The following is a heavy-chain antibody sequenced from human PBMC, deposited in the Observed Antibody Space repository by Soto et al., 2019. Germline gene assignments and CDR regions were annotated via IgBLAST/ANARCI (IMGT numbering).Heavy chain of an antibody. Sequence: QVHLQESGPDLVRPSETLSLTCSFFGGSISSDNWWSWVRQTPGKGLEWIGEIYSSGNTNYNPSLKSRVTISVDKSKNQFSLKVTSVTAADTALYYCARLSASSKLRGVVINWGQGTLVTVSS. J-gene: IGHJ4*02. D-gene: IGHD3-10*01. CDR3: ARLSASSKLRGVVIN. CDR1: GGSISSDNW. CDR2: IYSSGNT. V-gene: IGHV4-4*02.